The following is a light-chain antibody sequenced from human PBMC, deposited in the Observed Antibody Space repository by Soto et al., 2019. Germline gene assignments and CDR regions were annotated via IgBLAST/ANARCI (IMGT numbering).Light chain of an antibody. V-gene: IGKV1-5*03. CDR2: KAS. CDR3: KQYDTYWT. Sequence: DLQMTQSPSTLSASVGDRVTITCRASQSISSWLAWYRQKPGKAPELLIYKASNLESGVPSRFSGSGSGTEFTLTISSLQPDDFATYYCKQYDTYWTFGQGTKVESK. CDR1: QSISSW. J-gene: IGKJ1*01.